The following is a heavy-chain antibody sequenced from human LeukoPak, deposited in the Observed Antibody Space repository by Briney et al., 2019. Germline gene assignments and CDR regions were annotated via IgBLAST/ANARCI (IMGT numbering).Heavy chain of an antibody. CDR1: GFTSSNFA. CDR2: ISYDGSYK. V-gene: IGHV3-30*04. D-gene: IGHD2-15*01. Sequence: GGSLRLSCAASGFTSSNFAMHWVRQAPGKGLEWVSVISYDGSYKYYADSVKGRFTISRDNSKNTLYLQMNSLRPEDTAVYYCARDLHCSGGSCYSGLHYWCQGTLVTVSS. J-gene: IGHJ4*02. CDR3: ARDLHCSGGSCYSGLHY.